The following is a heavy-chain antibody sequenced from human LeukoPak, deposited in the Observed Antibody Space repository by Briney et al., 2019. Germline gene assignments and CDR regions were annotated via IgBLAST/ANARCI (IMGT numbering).Heavy chain of an antibody. J-gene: IGHJ3*02. V-gene: IGHV1-24*01. CDR2: FDPEDGET. CDR1: GYTLTELS. Sequence: GASVKVSCKFSGYTLTELSMQWVRQAPGKGLEWMGGFDPEDGETMYAQKFQGRVIMTEDTTRDTAYMELSSLRSEDTAVYYCATDRRGTGWAFDIWGQGTMVTVSS. CDR3: ATDRRGTGWAFDI. D-gene: IGHD1-14*01.